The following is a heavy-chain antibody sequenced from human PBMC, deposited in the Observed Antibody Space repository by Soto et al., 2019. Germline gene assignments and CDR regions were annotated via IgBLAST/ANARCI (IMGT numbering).Heavy chain of an antibody. Sequence: PSETLSLTCAVSGGSISSYYWSWIRQPPGKGLEWIGYIYHSGSTNYNPSLKSRVTISVDKSKNQFSLKLSSVTAADTAVYYCARGELIAVAGAYYYYYGMDVWGQGTTVTVSS. D-gene: IGHD6-19*01. CDR3: ARGELIAVAGAYYYYYGMDV. J-gene: IGHJ6*02. CDR1: GGSISSYY. CDR2: IYHSGST. V-gene: IGHV4-59*12.